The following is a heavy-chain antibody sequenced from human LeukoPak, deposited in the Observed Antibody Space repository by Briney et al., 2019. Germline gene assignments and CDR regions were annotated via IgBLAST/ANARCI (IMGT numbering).Heavy chain of an antibody. D-gene: IGHD2-21*01. J-gene: IGHJ6*03. V-gene: IGHV3-48*01. CDR3: ARDVIRDGYYYYYMDV. Sequence: GGSLRLSCAASGFTFSSYSMNWVRQAPGKGLEWVSYISSSSSTIYYADSVNGRFTISRDHAKNSLYLQMNSLRAEDTAVYYCARDVIRDGYYYYYMDVWGKGTTVTVSS. CDR1: GFTFSSYS. CDR2: ISSSSSTI.